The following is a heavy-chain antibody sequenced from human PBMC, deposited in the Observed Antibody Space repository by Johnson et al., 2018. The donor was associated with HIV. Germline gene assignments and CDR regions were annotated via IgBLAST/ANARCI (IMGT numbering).Heavy chain of an antibody. Sequence: VQLVESGGGLVQPGGSLRLSCAASGFTFNNYVMTWVRQAPGKGLEWVSGISGSDFGPYYADSVRGRFTISRDNSKNPLYLQMNSLRAEATAGYYCARGGYGDYGDAFDLWGQGTMVTVSS. V-gene: IGHV3-23*04. J-gene: IGHJ3*01. CDR3: ARGGYGDYGDAFDL. CDR1: GFTFNNYV. D-gene: IGHD4-17*01. CDR2: ISGSDFGP.